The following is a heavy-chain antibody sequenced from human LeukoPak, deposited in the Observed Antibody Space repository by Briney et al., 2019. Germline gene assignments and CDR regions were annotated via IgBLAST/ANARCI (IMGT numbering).Heavy chain of an antibody. CDR3: AREESGDYFDY. J-gene: IGHJ4*02. D-gene: IGHD3-10*01. Sequence: ASVKVSCKASGYTFTSYYMHWVRQAPGQGLEWMGIINPSGGSTSYAQKFQGRVTMTRDTSTSTVYMELSSLRSEDMAVYYCAREESGDYFDYWGQGTLVTVSS. V-gene: IGHV1-46*01. CDR1: GYTFTSYY. CDR2: INPSGGST.